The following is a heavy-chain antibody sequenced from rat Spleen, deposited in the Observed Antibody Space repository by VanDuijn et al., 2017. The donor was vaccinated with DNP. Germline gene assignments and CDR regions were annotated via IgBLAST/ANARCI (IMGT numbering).Heavy chain of an antibody. V-gene: IGHV5-17*01. D-gene: IGHD3-4*01. J-gene: IGHJ2*01. Sequence: EVQLVESGGGLVQPGRSLKLSCAASGFTFSDYAMAWVRQAPKKGLEWVATISYDGSRTYYRDSVKGRFTISRDNAKSTLYLQMDSLRSEDTATYYCARQNPFDYWGQGVMVTVSS. CDR2: ISYDGSRT. CDR1: GFTFSDYA. CDR3: ARQNPFDY.